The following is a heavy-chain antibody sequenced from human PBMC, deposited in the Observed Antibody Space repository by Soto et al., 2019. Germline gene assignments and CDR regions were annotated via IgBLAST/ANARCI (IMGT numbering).Heavy chain of an antibody. D-gene: IGHD3-22*01. V-gene: IGHV3-30-3*01. Sequence: GGSLRLSCAASGFTFSSYAMHWVRQAPGKGLEWVAVISYDGSNKYYADSVKGRFTISRDNSKNTLYLQMNSLRAEDTAVYYCARGGRVVVITYFDYWGQGT. CDR1: GFTFSSYA. J-gene: IGHJ4*02. CDR3: ARGGRVVVITYFDY. CDR2: ISYDGSNK.